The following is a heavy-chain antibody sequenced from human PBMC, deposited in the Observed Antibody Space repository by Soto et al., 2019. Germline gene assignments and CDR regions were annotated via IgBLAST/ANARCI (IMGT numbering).Heavy chain of an antibody. CDR1: GFTFSSYS. CDR3: ARDRTNVDFWSGYYTVAPDY. Sequence: GGSLRLSCAASGFTFSSYSMNWVRQAPGKGLEWVSYISSSSSTIYYADSVKGRFTISRDNAKNSLYLQMNSLRDEDTAVYYCARDRTNVDFWSGYYTVAPDYWGQGTLVTVSS. D-gene: IGHD3-3*01. V-gene: IGHV3-48*02. J-gene: IGHJ4*02. CDR2: ISSSSSTI.